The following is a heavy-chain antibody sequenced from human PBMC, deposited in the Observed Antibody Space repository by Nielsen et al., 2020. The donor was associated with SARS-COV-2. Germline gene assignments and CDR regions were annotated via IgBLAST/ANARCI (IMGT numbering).Heavy chain of an antibody. CDR3: ASSGDYVSWYFDL. J-gene: IGHJ2*01. CDR2: ISSSSSTI. V-gene: IGHV3-48*01. CDR1: GFTFSSYS. Sequence: GGSLRLSCAASGFTFSSYSMNWVRQAPGKGLEWVSYISSSSSTIYYADSVKGQFTISRDNAKNSLYLQMNSLRAEDTAVYYCASSGDYVSWYFDLWGRGTLVTVSS. D-gene: IGHD4-17*01.